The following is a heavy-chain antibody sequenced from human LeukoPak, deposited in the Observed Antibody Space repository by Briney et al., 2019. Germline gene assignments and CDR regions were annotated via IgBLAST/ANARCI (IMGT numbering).Heavy chain of an antibody. D-gene: IGHD4-23*01. CDR2: ITGSGGST. CDR1: GFTFSSYA. Sequence: GGSLRLSCAASGFTFSSYAMSWVRQAPGKGLEWVSAITGSGGSTHYADSVKGRFTISRDNSKNTLFLQMNSLRAEDTAVYYCATHGVVTNKYFDYWGQGTLVTVSS. V-gene: IGHV3-23*01. J-gene: IGHJ4*02. CDR3: ATHGVVTNKYFDY.